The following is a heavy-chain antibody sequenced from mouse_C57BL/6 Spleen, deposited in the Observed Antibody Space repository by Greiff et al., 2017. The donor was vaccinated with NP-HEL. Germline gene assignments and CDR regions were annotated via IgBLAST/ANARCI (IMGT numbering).Heavy chain of an antibody. CDR1: GYTFTSYW. V-gene: IGHV1-55*01. D-gene: IGHD2-4*01. CDR3: ARSRDYERSLAY. Sequence: VQLQQPGAELVKPGASVKMSCKASGYTFTSYWITWVKQRPGQGLEWIGDIYPGSGSTNYNEKFKSKATLTVDTSSSTAYMQLSSLTSEDSAVYYCARSRDYERSLAYWGQGTLVTVSA. J-gene: IGHJ3*01. CDR2: IYPGSGST.